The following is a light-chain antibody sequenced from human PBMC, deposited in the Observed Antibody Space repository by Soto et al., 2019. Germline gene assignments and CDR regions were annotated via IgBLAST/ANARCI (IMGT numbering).Light chain of an antibody. CDR3: ATWDDGLRANV. J-gene: IGLJ1*01. CDR1: SSNIGGNP. Sequence: QSVLTQPPSASGTPGQGVPFSCSGSSSNIGGNPVSWFQHLPRTAPKLHTFSNSQRPSGVPDRFSGAKSGTSASLAISGLQSEDEANYYGATWDDGLRANVFGTGTKLTVL. V-gene: IGLV1-44*01. CDR2: SNS.